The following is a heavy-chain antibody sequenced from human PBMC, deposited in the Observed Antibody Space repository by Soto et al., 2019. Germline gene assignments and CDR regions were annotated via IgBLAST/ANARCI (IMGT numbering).Heavy chain of an antibody. CDR3: ANDGPRYSGYGPLGY. V-gene: IGHV3-23*01. CDR2: ISGSGGST. Sequence: GGSLRLSCAASGFTFSSYAMSWVRQAPGKGLEWVSAISGSGGSTYYADSVKGRFTISRDNSKNTLYLQMNSLRAEDTAVYYCANDGPRYSGYGPLGYWGQGTLVTVSS. J-gene: IGHJ4*02. CDR1: GFTFSSYA. D-gene: IGHD5-12*01.